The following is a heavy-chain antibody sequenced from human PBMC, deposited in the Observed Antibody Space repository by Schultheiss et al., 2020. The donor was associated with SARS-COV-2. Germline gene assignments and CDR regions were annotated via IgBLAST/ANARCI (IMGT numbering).Heavy chain of an antibody. J-gene: IGHJ4*02. CDR2: IIPIFGTA. CDR3: ARFLSGEWELLVDY. CDR1: GGTFSSSA. D-gene: IGHD1-26*01. V-gene: IGHV1-69*01. Sequence: GGSLRLSCKASGGTFSSSAINWVRQAPGQGLELMGGIIPIFGTANYAQKFQGRVTITADESTSTAYMELSSLRSEDTAVYYCARFLSGEWELLVDYWGQGTLVTVSS.